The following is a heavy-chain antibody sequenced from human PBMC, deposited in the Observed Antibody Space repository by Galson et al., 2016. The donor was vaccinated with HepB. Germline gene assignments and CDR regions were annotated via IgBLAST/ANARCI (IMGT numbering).Heavy chain of an antibody. D-gene: IGHD3-10*01. CDR3: YDFDY. J-gene: IGHJ4*02. CDR2: ITGSGVT. V-gene: IGHV3-23*01. Sequence: SLRLSCAASGFTFSNHAMSWVRQAPGKGLEWVSVITGSGVTYYADSVKGRFTISRDNSKNTLFLQMNSLRARFFDTDYYYDFDYWGQGTLVTVSS. CDR1: GFTFSNHA.